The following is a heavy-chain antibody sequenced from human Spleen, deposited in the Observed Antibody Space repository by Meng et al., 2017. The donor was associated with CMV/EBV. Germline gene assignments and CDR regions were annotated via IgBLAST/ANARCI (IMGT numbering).Heavy chain of an antibody. CDR2: ISPSTTSI. Sequence: GESLKISCAASGFIFTDYYMTWIRQAPGKGLEWISYISPSTTSIYYADSVKGRFTVSRDNAKNSLYLEMKRLRADDTATYYCAKDLDYDFWSGYYAVHGMDVWGQGTTVTVSS. CDR1: GFIFTDYY. D-gene: IGHD3-3*01. CDR3: AKDLDYDFWSGYYAVHGMDV. V-gene: IGHV3-11*01. J-gene: IGHJ6*02.